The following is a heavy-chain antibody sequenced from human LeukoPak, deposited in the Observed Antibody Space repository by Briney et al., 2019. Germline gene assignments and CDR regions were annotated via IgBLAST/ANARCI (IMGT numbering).Heavy chain of an antibody. V-gene: IGHV4-4*07. CDR1: GSSISSYY. Sequence: SETLSLTCSVSGSSISSYYWSWIRQPAGKGLEWIGRIYTSGSTNYNPSLKSRVTMSIDMSKNQFSLKLSSVTAADTAVYYCARRGSSWYFDYWGQGTLVTVSS. CDR3: ARRGSSWYFDY. D-gene: IGHD6-13*01. J-gene: IGHJ4*02. CDR2: IYTSGST.